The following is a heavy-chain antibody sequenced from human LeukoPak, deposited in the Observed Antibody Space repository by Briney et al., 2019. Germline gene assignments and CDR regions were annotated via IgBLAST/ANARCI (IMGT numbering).Heavy chain of an antibody. CDR2: MNPNSGNT. J-gene: IGHJ2*01. V-gene: IGHV1-8*01. CDR3: ARGSKETARSFWYFDL. D-gene: IGHD2-21*02. CDR1: GYTFTSYD. Sequence: ASVKVSCKAPGYTFTSYDINWVRQATGQGLEWMGWMNPNSGNTGYAQKFQGRVTMTRNTSISTAYMELSSLRSEDTAVYYCARGSKETARSFWYFDLWGRGTLVTVSS.